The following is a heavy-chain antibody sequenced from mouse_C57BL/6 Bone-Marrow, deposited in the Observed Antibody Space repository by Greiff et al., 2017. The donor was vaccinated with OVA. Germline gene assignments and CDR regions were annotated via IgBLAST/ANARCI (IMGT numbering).Heavy chain of an antibody. CDR2: ISSGGSYT. V-gene: IGHV5-6*01. CDR3: ATYDYAPFAY. CDR1: GFTFSSYG. D-gene: IGHD2-4*01. Sequence: EVKLMESGGDLVKPGGSLKLSCAASGFTFSSYGMSWVRQTPDKRLEWVATISSGGSYTYYPDSVKGRFTISRDNAKNTLYLQMSSLKSEDTAMYYCATYDYAPFAYWGQGTLVTVSA. J-gene: IGHJ3*01.